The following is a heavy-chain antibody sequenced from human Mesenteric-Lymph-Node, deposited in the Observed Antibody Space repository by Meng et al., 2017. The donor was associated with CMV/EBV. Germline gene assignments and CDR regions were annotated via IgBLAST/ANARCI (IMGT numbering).Heavy chain of an antibody. CDR1: GFTFSSYE. CDR3: AKDLEGGLDY. J-gene: IGHJ4*02. V-gene: IGHV3-48*03. CDR2: ISTGGTPI. Sequence: GGSLRLSCAASGFTFSSYEMSWVRQAPGKGLEWVSYISTGGTPIYYADSVKGRFTISRDNAKNSLYLQMNSLRAEDTALYYCAKDLEGGLDYWGQGTLVTVSS. D-gene: IGHD2-15*01.